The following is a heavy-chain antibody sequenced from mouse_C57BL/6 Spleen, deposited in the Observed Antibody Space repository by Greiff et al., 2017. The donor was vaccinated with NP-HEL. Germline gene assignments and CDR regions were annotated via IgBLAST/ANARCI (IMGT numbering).Heavy chain of an antibody. V-gene: IGHV1-64*01. D-gene: IGHD1-1*01. CDR1: GYTFTSYW. J-gene: IGHJ1*03. CDR2: IHPTSGST. CDR3: ASPYYYGSSYVLYWYFDV. Sequence: VQLQQPGAELVKPGASVKLSCKASGYTFTSYWMHWVKQRPGQGLEWIGMIHPTSGSTNYNEKFKSKATLTVDKSSSTAYMQLSSLTSEDSAVYYCASPYYYGSSYVLYWYFDVWGTGTTVTVSA.